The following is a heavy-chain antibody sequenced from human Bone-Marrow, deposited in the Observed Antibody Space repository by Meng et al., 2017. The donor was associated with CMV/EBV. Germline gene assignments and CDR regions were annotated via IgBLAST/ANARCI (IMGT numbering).Heavy chain of an antibody. V-gene: IGHV1-2*02. CDR2: INPNSGGT. J-gene: IGHJ3*02. CDR3: ARDRVYYDFWSSPIAFDI. CDR1: GYTFTGYY. D-gene: IGHD3-3*01. Sequence: ASVKVSCKASGYTFTGYYMHWVRQAPGQGLEWMGWINPNSGGTNYAQKLQGRVTMTTDTSTSTAYMELRSLRSDDTAVYYCARDRVYYDFWSSPIAFDIWGQGTMVTVSS.